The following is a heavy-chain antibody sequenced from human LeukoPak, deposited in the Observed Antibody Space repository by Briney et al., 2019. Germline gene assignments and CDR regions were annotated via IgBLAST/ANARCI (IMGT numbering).Heavy chain of an antibody. D-gene: IGHD6-13*01. Sequence: GGSLRLSCAASGFTFSSYEMNWVRQAPGKRLEWVSYISSSGSTIYYADSVKGRFTISRDNAKNSLYLQMNSLRAEDTAVYYCAIREDSSSWYNGYYYYGMDVWGKGTTVTVSS. CDR3: AIREDSSSWYNGYYYYGMDV. CDR1: GFTFSSYE. CDR2: ISSSGSTI. V-gene: IGHV3-48*03. J-gene: IGHJ6*04.